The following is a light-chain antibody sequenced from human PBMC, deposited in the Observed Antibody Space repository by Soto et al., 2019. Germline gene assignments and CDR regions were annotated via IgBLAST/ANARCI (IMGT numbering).Light chain of an antibody. CDR1: SVDINY. CDR2: EVT. CDR3: SSYAGRDIWV. J-gene: IGLJ3*02. Sequence: QSVLTQPPSASGPRGQSVTISCTGTSVDINYVSWFQQHPGKAPKLIICEVTKRPSGVPDRFSGSKSGNTAYLTVSGLQDDDEADYYCSSYAGRDIWVFGGGTKVTVL. V-gene: IGLV2-8*01.